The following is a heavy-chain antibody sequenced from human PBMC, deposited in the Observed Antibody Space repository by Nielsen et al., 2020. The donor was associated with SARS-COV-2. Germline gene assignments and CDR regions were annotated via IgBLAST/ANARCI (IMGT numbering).Heavy chain of an antibody. D-gene: IGHD4-17*01. CDR3: AKNPSRRDYGADY. J-gene: IGHJ4*02. CDR2: IGAIDGST. V-gene: IGHV3-23*01. Sequence: GGSLRLSCAASGFPFMRYAMSWVRQAPGKGLEWVSSIGAIDGSTNYAESLRGRFTISRDNSKNTLYLQINSLRAEDTATYYCAKNPSRRDYGADYWGQGTLVTVSS. CDR1: GFPFMRYA.